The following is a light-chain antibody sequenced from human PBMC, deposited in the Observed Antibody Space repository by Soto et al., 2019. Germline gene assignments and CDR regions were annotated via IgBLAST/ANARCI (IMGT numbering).Light chain of an antibody. CDR1: SGHSSYI. V-gene: IGLV4-60*02. J-gene: IGLJ3*02. CDR3: ETWDSNTHV. Sequence: QPVLTQSSSASASLGSSVKLTCTRSSGHSSYIIAWHQQQPGKAPRYLMKLEGSGSYNKGSGVPDRFSGSSSGADRYLTISNLQFEDEADYYCETWDSNTHVFGGGTTLTVL. CDR2: LEGSGSY.